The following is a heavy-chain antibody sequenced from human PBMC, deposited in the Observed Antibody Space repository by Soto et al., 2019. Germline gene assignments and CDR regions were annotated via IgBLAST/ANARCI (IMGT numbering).Heavy chain of an antibody. CDR1: GDSIGGVGY. D-gene: IGHD2-21*02. J-gene: IGHJ5*02. CDR2: ISSSGST. Sequence: PSETLSLTCTVSGDSIGGVGYWSWIRQFPGRGLEWIGCISSSGSTYYNPALNNRISLSLDTSQNQSSLKLLSVTAADTAIYYCARSGVTGIVIPSHWFDPWGQGNLVTVSS. V-gene: IGHV4-31*03. CDR3: ARSGVTGIVIPSHWFDP.